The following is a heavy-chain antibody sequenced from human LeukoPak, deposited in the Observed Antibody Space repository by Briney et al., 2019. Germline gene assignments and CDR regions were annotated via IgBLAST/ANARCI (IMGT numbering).Heavy chain of an antibody. V-gene: IGHV4-39*01. CDR1: GGSISSSSYY. CDR3: ARHPYYDSNGSFDY. D-gene: IGHD3-22*01. CDR2: IYYSGST. Sequence: NPSETLSLTCTVSGGSISSSSYYWGWIRQPPGKGLEWIGSIYYSGSTYYNPSPKSRVTISVDTSKNQFSLKLSSVTAADTAVYYCARHPYYDSNGSFDYWGQGTLVTVSS. J-gene: IGHJ4*02.